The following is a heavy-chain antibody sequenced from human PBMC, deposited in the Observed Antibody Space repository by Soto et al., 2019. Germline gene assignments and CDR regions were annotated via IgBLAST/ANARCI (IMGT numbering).Heavy chain of an antibody. Sequence: GGSHRLSSTVTGLTGINIYMSWVRQAPGKGLEWVSVIYGGSSTYYADSVKGRFTISRDNSKNTLYLQMNSLRAEDTAVYYCTRDRIAAPGTEWGQGTLVTVSS. D-gene: IGHD6-13*01. V-gene: IGHV3-66*01. CDR1: GLTGINIY. CDR2: IYGGSST. J-gene: IGHJ4*02. CDR3: TRDRIAAPGTE.